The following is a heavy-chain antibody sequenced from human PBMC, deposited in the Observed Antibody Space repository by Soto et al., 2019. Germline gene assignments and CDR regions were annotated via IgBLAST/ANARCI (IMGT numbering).Heavy chain of an antibody. Sequence: SETLSLTCAVYGGSFSGYYWSWIRQPPGKGLEWIGEINHSGSTNYNPSLKSRVTISVDTSKNQFSLKLSSVTAADTAVYYCARIGSAAGTDNYYYYYGMDVWGQGTTVTVS. CDR1: GGSFSGYY. CDR3: ARIGSAAGTDNYYYYYGMDV. V-gene: IGHV4-34*01. D-gene: IGHD6-13*01. CDR2: INHSGST. J-gene: IGHJ6*02.